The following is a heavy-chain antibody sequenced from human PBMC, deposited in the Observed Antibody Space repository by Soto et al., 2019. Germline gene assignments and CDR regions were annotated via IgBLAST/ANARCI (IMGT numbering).Heavy chain of an antibody. CDR1: GYTFTSYG. CDR2: ISAYNGNT. J-gene: IGHJ3*02. V-gene: IGHV1-18*01. CDR3: ARTGGGLEPYGAFDI. D-gene: IGHD1-1*01. Sequence: VQLVQSGAEVKKPGASVKVSCKASGYTFTSYGISWVRQAPGQGLEWMGWISAYNGNTNYAQKLQGRVTMTTDTSTSTDYMELRRLRSDDTAVYYCARTGGGLEPYGAFDIWGQGTMVTVSS.